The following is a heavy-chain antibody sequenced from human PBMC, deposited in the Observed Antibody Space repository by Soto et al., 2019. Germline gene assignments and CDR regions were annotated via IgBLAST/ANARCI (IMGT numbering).Heavy chain of an antibody. CDR2: INTNSGVT. D-gene: IGHD6-19*01. V-gene: IGHV1-2*04. J-gene: IGHJ4*02. CDR3: ARGVSGWSPFDF. CDR1: GYTFTDYY. Sequence: QVQLVQSGAEVKKPGASVKVSCKASGYTFTDYYVHWVRQAPGQGLEWMGWINTNSGVTNFAQKFQGWVTLPRDTYVNTAYMELNRLKSDDTAVFFCARGVSGWSPFDFWGQGTLVTVSS.